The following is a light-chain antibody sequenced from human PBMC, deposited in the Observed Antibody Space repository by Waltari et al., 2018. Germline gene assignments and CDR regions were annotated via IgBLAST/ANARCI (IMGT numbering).Light chain of an antibody. CDR2: ETN. Sequence: QSVLTQPPSVSGAPGQRVPISCNGSSSNIGAGYGVHWYQHLPGAAPSLFIYETNNRPSGVPDRFSGSKSGTSASLAITGLQPEDEADYYCQSFDSNLTVVVFGGGTKLTVL. CDR1: SSNIGAGYG. CDR3: QSFDSNLTVVV. V-gene: IGLV1-40*01. J-gene: IGLJ2*01.